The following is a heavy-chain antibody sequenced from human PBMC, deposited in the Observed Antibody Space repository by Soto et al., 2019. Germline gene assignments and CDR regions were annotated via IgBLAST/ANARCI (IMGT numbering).Heavy chain of an antibody. J-gene: IGHJ4*02. Sequence: EVQLLESGGGLVQPGGSLRLSCAASGFTFSSYAMSWVRQAPGKGLEWVSAISGSGGSTYYADSVKGRFTISRDNSKNTLYLQMTSLRAEDTAVYYCANAFPIVGANYYSHWGQGTLVTVSS. CDR2: ISGSGGST. CDR1: GFTFSSYA. CDR3: ANAFPIVGANYYSH. V-gene: IGHV3-23*01. D-gene: IGHD1-26*01.